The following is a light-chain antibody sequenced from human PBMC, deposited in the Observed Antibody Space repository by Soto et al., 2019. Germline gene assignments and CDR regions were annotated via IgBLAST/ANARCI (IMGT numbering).Light chain of an antibody. V-gene: IGKV3-20*01. CDR2: GSS. J-gene: IGKJ2*01. CDR1: QSVSNDD. CDR3: QQYGSSPPYT. Sequence: EVGLTQSPGTLSLSPGERATLSCRASQSVSNDDLAWYQRKPGRSPKLLIFGSSDRATRIPHRFSGSGSRTDFTLTISSLEPEDFAVYYCQQYGSSPPYTFGQGTKLEIK.